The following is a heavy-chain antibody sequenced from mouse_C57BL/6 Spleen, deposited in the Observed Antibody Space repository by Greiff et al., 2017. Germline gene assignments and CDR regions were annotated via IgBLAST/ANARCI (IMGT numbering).Heavy chain of an antibody. CDR3: ARPLSYYYAMDY. Sequence: VKLQESGPELVKPGASVKISCKASGYAFSSSWMNWVKQRPGKGLEWIGRIYPGDGDTNYNGKFKGKATLTADKSSSTAYMQLSSLTSQDSAVYFCARPLSYYYAMDYWGQGTSVTVSS. J-gene: IGHJ4*01. V-gene: IGHV1-82*01. CDR1: GYAFSSSW. CDR2: IYPGDGDT.